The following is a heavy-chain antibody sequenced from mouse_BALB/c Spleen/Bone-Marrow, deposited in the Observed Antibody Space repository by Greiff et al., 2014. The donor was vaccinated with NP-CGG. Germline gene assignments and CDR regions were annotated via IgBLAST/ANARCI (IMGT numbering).Heavy chain of an antibody. CDR1: GYTFTNYW. CDR3: ARNWDWVFAY. Sequence: VQLQQSGTVLARPGASLRMSCKASGYTFTNYWINWIKQRPGQGLEWIGAIYPGNNDAKYTQKFKAKAKLTAVTSTSTADMGLSSLTNEDSAVYYCARNWDWVFAYWGQGTLVTVSA. CDR2: IYPGNNDA. J-gene: IGHJ3*01. V-gene: IGHV1-5*01. D-gene: IGHD4-1*01.